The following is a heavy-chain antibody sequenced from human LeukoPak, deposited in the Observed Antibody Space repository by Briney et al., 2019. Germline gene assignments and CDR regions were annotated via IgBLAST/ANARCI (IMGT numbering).Heavy chain of an antibody. D-gene: IGHD2/OR15-2a*01. CDR3: ARHTYYSWAFDI. CDR2: IYYSGST. J-gene: IGHJ3*02. Sequence: KASETLSLTCTVSGGSISSSSYYWGWIRQPPGKGLEWIGSIYYSGSTYYNASLESRVLISVDTSKNQFSLKLISVTAADTAVYYCARHTYYSWAFDIWGQGTMVTVSS. CDR1: GGSISSSSYY. V-gene: IGHV4-39*01.